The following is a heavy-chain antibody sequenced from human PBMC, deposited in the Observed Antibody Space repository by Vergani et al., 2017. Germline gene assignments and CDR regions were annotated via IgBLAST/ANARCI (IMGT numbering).Heavy chain of an antibody. CDR1: GYSFTDYW. CDR3: ARQRKIRDTSGYHNWYFDL. CDR2: IDPSDSYI. V-gene: IGHV5-10-1*01. Sequence: EVQLVQSGAEVKKPGESLRISCTGSGYSFTDYWISWLRQMPGKGLEWMGKIDPSDSYINYGPSFQGQVTISADKSVGTAYLQWSSLRASDTSMYYCARQRKIRDTSGYHNWYFDLWGRGTKVTVSS. J-gene: IGHJ2*01. D-gene: IGHD6-19*01.